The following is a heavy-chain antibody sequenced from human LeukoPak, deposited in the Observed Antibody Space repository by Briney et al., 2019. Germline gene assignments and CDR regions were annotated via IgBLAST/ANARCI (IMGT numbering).Heavy chain of an antibody. D-gene: IGHD2-2*02. CDR2: IIPIFGTA. Sequence: ASVKVSCKASGGTFSSYAISWVRQAPGQGLEWMGGIIPIFGTANYAQKFQGRVTITADESTSTAYMELSSLRSEDTAVYYCAKPGGHCGSTSCYSAGDYWGQGTLVTVSS. CDR1: GGTFSSYA. J-gene: IGHJ4*02. CDR3: AKPGGHCGSTSCYSAGDY. V-gene: IGHV1-69*13.